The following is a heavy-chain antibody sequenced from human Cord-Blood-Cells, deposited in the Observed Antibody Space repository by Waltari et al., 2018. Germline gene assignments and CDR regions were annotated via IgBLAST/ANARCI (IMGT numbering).Heavy chain of an antibody. CDR1: GFTFSSSW. V-gene: IGHV3-7*01. CDR3: ARVMGLDAFDI. Sequence: EVPLVVSGEGLVQPGGCLRLSCAASGFTFSSSWMSWVRQAPGKGLEWVANIKQDGSEKYYVDSVKGRFTISRDNAKNSLYLQMNSLRAEDTAVYYCARVMGLDAFDIWGQGTMVTVSS. J-gene: IGHJ3*02. CDR2: IKQDGSEK.